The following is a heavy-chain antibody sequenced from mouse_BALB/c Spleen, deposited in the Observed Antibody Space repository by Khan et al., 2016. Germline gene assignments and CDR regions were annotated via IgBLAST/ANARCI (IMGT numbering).Heavy chain of an antibody. J-gene: IGHJ1*01. CDR3: ARDLNWYFDV. Sequence: EVELVESGGGLVKPGGSLKLSCAASGFTFSDYYMYWVRRTPEKRLEWVATISDGGSYTYYPDSVKGRFTISRDNAKNNLYLQMSSLKSEDTAMYYCARDLNWYFDVWGAGTTVTVSS. CDR1: GFTFSDYY. V-gene: IGHV5-4*02. CDR2: ISDGGSYT.